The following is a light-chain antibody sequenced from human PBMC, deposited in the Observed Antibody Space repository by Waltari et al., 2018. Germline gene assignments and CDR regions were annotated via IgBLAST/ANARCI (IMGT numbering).Light chain of an antibody. Sequence: SSELTQDPAVSVALGQTVRITCKGDSLRSYYTNWYLQKPGQAPRLVMYGKNNRPSGIPDRFSGSYSGDTASLTITGAQAEDEADYYCNSRDSNGNPFVFGPATKVTVL. CDR3: NSRDSNGNPFV. CDR2: GKN. V-gene: IGLV3-19*01. CDR1: SLRSYY. J-gene: IGLJ1*01.